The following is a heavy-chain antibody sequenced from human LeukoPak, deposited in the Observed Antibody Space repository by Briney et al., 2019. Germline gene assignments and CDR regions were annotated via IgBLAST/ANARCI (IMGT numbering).Heavy chain of an antibody. J-gene: IGHJ4*02. CDR1: GYSISSGYY. D-gene: IGHD5-18*01. V-gene: IGHV4-38-2*02. CDR2: IYHSGST. CDR3: ARVDTAMAAGDY. Sequence: SETLSLTCTASGYSISSGYYWGWIRQPPGKGLEWIGSIYHSGSTYYNPSLKSRVTISVDTSKNQFSLKLSSVTAADTAVYYCARVDTAMAAGDYWGQGTLVTVSS.